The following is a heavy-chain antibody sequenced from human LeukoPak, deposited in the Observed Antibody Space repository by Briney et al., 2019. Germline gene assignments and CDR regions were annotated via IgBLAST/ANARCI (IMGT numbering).Heavy chain of an antibody. CDR3: ASDPGLAVAGTNFDY. Sequence: GGSLRLSCAASGFTFSSYEMNWVRQAPGKGLEWVSYISSSGSTIYYADSVKGRFTISRDNAKNSLYLQMNSLRAEDTAVYYCASDPGLAVAGTNFDYWGQGTLVTVSS. V-gene: IGHV3-48*03. D-gene: IGHD6-19*01. J-gene: IGHJ4*02. CDR1: GFTFSSYE. CDR2: ISSSGSTI.